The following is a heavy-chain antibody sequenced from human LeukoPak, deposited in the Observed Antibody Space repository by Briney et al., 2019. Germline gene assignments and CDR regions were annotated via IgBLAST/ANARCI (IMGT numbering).Heavy chain of an antibody. Sequence: PSETLSLTCTVSGGSISSHYWSWIRQPPGKGLEWIEYIYYSGSTNYNPSLKSRVTISVDTSKNQFSPKLSSVTAADTAVYYCARVRGSSSSFYMDVWGKGTTVTVSS. CDR1: GGSISSHY. V-gene: IGHV4-59*11. CDR2: IYYSGST. CDR3: ARVRGSSSSFYMDV. J-gene: IGHJ6*03. D-gene: IGHD6-6*01.